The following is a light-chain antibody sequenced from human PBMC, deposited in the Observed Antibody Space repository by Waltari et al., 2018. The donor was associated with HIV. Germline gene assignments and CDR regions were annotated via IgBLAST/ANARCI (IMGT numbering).Light chain of an antibody. CDR2: GAS. Sequence: EIVMTQSPATLSVSPGERATLSCRTSQIISSNLAWYQQKPGQAPRLLIYGASTRATGIPARFSGGGSGTEFTLTISSLQSEDFAVYYCQQYNNWPPLTFGGGTKVEIK. J-gene: IGKJ4*01. CDR1: QIISSN. V-gene: IGKV3-15*01. CDR3: QQYNNWPPLT.